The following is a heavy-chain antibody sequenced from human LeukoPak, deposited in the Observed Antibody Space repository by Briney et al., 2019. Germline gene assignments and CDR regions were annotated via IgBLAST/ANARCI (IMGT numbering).Heavy chain of an antibody. CDR1: GGTFSSYA. CDR2: IIPIFGTA. V-gene: IGHV1-69*13. Sequence: SVTVSCKASGGTFSSYAISWVRQAPGQGLEWMGGIIPIFGTANYAQKFQGRVTITADESTSTAYMELSSLRSEDTAVYYCASVLSSGYYYISYWGQGTLVTVSS. CDR3: ASVLSSGYYYISY. J-gene: IGHJ4*02. D-gene: IGHD3-22*01.